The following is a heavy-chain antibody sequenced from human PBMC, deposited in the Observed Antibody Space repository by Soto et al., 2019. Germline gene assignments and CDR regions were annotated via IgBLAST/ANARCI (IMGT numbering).Heavy chain of an antibody. CDR3: ARTGAIFGVVIPFDP. V-gene: IGHV5-51*01. Sequence: PGEYLKIHCKGSGYSFTSYWIRWVRQMPGKSLEWMVNSYPGDSDTRYSPSFQGQVTISADKSISTSSLQWSSLKASDTAMYYCARTGAIFGVVIPFDPWGQGTLVTVSS. J-gene: IGHJ5*02. CDR1: GYSFTSYW. CDR2: SYPGDSDT. D-gene: IGHD3-3*01.